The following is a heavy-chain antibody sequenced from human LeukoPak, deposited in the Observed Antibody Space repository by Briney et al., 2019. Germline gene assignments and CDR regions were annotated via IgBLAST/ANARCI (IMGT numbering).Heavy chain of an antibody. D-gene: IGHD3-22*01. Sequence: GASVKVSCKASGYTFTVYYLHWARQAPGQGLEWMGWINPNSGGTNYAQKFQGRVTMTSDASISTAYMELSRLRSDDTAVYYCAKTASFFDDSGPQDSWGQGTLVTVSS. J-gene: IGHJ4*02. CDR1: GYTFTVYY. V-gene: IGHV1-2*02. CDR2: INPNSGGT. CDR3: AKTASFFDDSGPQDS.